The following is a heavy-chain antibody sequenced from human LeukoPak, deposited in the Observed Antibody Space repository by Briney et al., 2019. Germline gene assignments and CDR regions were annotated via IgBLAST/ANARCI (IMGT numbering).Heavy chain of an antibody. Sequence: ASVKVSCKASGGTFSSYAISWVRQAPGQGLEWMGGIIPIFGTANYAQKFQGRVTITADESTSTAYTELSSLRSEDTAVYYCARDRRYDSSIYYYYGMDVWGQGTTVTVSS. CDR3: ARDRRYDSSIYYYYGMDV. V-gene: IGHV1-69*13. D-gene: IGHD3-22*01. CDR1: GGTFSSYA. J-gene: IGHJ6*02. CDR2: IIPIFGTA.